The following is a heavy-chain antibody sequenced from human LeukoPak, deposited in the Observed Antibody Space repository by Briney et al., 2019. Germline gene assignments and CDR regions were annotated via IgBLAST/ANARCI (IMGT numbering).Heavy chain of an antibody. D-gene: IGHD3-3*01. CDR3: AREPYDFWSAYNPPNSYYMDV. CDR2: ISSSGSTI. Sequence: PGGSLRLSCAASGFTFSSYEMNWARQAPGKGLEWVSYISSSGSTIYYADSVKGRFTISRDNARNSLYLQMNSLRAEDTAVYYCAREPYDFWSAYNPPNSYYMDVWGKGTTVTASS. J-gene: IGHJ6*03. CDR1: GFTFSSYE. V-gene: IGHV3-48*03.